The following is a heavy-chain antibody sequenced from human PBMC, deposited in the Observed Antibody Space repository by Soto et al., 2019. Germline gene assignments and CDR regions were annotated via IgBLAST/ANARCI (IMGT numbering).Heavy chain of an antibody. CDR2: ISGGGEST. CDR1: GFTFSNFA. V-gene: IGHV3-23*01. Sequence: EVQLLESGGGLVQPGGSLKLSCAASGFTFSNFAMNWVRQAPGKGLEWVSLISGGGESTYYPDSVQGRFTISRDNSKNTLYLQMNSLGAEDTAVYFCARGPPTVGCIHLVFDYWGQGNLVTVSS. CDR3: ARGPPTVGCIHLVFDY. J-gene: IGHJ4*02. D-gene: IGHD1-26*01.